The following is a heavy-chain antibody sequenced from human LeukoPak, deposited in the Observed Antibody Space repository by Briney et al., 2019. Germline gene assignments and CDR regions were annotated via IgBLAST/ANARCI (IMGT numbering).Heavy chain of an antibody. V-gene: IGHV3-11*01. CDR2: ISSSGASI. CDR1: GFTFSDYY. D-gene: IGHD5-24*01. J-gene: IGHJ4*02. Sequence: GGALRLSCAASGFTFSDYYMTWIRQAPGKGLGWVSYISSSGASIYYADSVKGRFTISRDNTKNSLYLQMNSLRGEDTAVYYCARDYEGYKEGFYWGQGTLVTVSS. CDR3: ARDYEGYKEGFY.